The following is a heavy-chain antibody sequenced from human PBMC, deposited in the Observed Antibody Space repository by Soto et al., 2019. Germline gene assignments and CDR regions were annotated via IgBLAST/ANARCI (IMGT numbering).Heavy chain of an antibody. V-gene: IGHV2-5*01. CDR1: GFSLNSSGVG. CDR3: AHRGPYLTTPSFY. J-gene: IGHJ4*02. CDR2: IFWNDDK. Sequence: QITLKESGPTLVKPTQTLTLTCTLSGFSLNSSGVGVGWIRQPPGEALQWLALIFWNDDKRYSPSLRSRLTITKDTFKHQVVLTMTNIDPIDTATYCCAHRGPYLTTPSFYWGQGALVTVSS.